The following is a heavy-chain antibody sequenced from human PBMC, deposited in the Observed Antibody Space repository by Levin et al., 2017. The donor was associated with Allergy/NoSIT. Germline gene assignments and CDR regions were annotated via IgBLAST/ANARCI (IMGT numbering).Heavy chain of an antibody. V-gene: IGHV4-61*01. CDR2: IYYSGST. CDR3: ARERSALVRPGFDY. CDR1: GGSVSSGSYY. D-gene: IGHD2-2*01. Sequence: PSETLSLTCTVSGGSVSSGSYYWSWIRQPPGKGLEWIGYIYYSGSTNYNPSLKSRVTISVDTSKNQFSLKLSSVTAADTAVYYCARERSALVRPGFDYWGQGTLVTVSS. J-gene: IGHJ4*02.